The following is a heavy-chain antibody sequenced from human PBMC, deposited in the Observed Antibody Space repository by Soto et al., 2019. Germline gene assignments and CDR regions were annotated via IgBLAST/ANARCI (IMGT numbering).Heavy chain of an antibody. V-gene: IGHV5-10-1*01. Sequence: PGESLKISCKGSGYSFTSYWISWVRQMPGKGLEWMGRIDPSDSYTNYSPSFQGHVTISADKSISTAYLQWSSLKASDTAMYYCARAALGYCSGGSCYHGDYWGQGTLVTVSS. CDR3: ARAALGYCSGGSCYHGDY. J-gene: IGHJ4*02. D-gene: IGHD2-15*01. CDR1: GYSFTSYW. CDR2: IDPSDSYT.